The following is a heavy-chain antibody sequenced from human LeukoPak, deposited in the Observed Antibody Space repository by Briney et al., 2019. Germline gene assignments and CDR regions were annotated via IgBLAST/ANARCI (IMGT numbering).Heavy chain of an antibody. J-gene: IGHJ4*02. V-gene: IGHV6-1*01. Sequence: SQTLSLTCAISGDSVSGKSVAWNWIRQSPSRGLEWLGRTFYRSNWSSEYATSMKGRITINPDTSKNQFSLQLISVTPEDTAVYYCARGDGPIHGRYYFDYWGQGTLITVSS. CDR2: TFYRSNWSS. CDR3: ARGDGPIHGRYYFDY. CDR1: GDSVSGKSVA. D-gene: IGHD3-10*01.